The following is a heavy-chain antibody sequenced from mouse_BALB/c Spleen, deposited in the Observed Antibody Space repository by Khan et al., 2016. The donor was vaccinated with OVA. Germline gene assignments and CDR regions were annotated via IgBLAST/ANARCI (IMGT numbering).Heavy chain of an antibody. J-gene: IGHJ4*01. CDR1: GFNIKDTY. CDR3: SDSFLLYAKDY. V-gene: IGHV14-3*02. CDR2: IDPANGNT. Sequence: MQLQQPGAELVKPGASVKLSCIVSGFNIKDTYMHWVKQRPEQGLDWIGRIDPANGNTKYDPKFPGKATLTAATSSNTAYLHLNSLTSEDTAASYSSDSFLLYAKDYWGQGTSVVVSS. D-gene: IGHD1-2*01.